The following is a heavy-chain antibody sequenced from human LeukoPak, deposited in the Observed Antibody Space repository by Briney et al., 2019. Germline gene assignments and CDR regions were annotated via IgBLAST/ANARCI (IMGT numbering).Heavy chain of an antibody. CDR2: IIPIFGTA. V-gene: IGHV1-69*13. J-gene: IGHJ4*02. CDR1: GGTFSSYA. Sequence: SVKVSCKASGGTFSSYAISWVRQAPGQGLEWMGGIIPIFGTANYAQNFQGRVTITADESTSTAYMELSSLSSEDTAVYYCARASARGTSGYYYYVAQWGQGTLVTVSS. D-gene: IGHD3-22*01. CDR3: ARASARGTSGYYYYVAQ.